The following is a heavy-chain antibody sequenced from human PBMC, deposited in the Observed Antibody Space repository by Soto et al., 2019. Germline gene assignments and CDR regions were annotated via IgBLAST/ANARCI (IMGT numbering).Heavy chain of an antibody. Sequence: QVQLVESGGGVVQPGRSLRLSCAASGFTFSSYGMHWVRQAPGKGLEWVAVIWYDGSNKYCADSVKGRFTISRDNSKNTLYLQMNSLRAEDTAVYYCARDWRYDYIWGSYRFMDGTGFDYWGQGTLVTVSS. V-gene: IGHV3-33*01. CDR2: IWYDGSNK. D-gene: IGHD3-16*02. CDR3: ARDWRYDYIWGSYRFMDGTGFDY. J-gene: IGHJ4*02. CDR1: GFTFSSYG.